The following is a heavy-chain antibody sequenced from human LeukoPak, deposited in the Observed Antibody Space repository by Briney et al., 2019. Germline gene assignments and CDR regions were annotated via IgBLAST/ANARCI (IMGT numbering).Heavy chain of an antibody. Sequence: PSETLSLTCTVSGDSINSYYWSWIRQPPGKGLEWIGYIYHNGSTNYNPSLKSRVTISVDTSNNQLSLKLTSVSAADTAMYYCARHGILSAAHNWFDPWGQGTLVTVSS. CDR1: GDSINSYY. CDR2: IYHNGST. V-gene: IGHV4-59*08. CDR3: ARHGILSAAHNWFDP. D-gene: IGHD2-2*01. J-gene: IGHJ5*02.